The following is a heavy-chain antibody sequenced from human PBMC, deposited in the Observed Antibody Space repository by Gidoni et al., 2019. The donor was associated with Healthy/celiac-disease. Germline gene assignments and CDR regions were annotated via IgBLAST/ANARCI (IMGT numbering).Heavy chain of an antibody. CDR1: GFTFRSYA. J-gene: IGHJ6*02. CDR3: AKAGDTSGWYENYGMDV. Sequence: EVQLLESGGGLVQPGGSLGLSCAASGFTFRSYAMSWVCQAPGKGLEWVSAISGSGVSTYYADSVKGRFTISRDNSKNTLYLQMNSLRAEDTAVYYCAKAGDTSGWYENYGMDVWGQGTTVTVSS. V-gene: IGHV3-23*01. D-gene: IGHD6-19*01. CDR2: ISGSGVST.